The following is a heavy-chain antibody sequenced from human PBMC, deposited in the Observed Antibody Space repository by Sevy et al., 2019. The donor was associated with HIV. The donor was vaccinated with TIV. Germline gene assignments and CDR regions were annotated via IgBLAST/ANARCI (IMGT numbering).Heavy chain of an antibody. V-gene: IGHV3-43D*03. CDR3: AKGDVLRYFGTTYGMDV. D-gene: IGHD3-9*01. J-gene: IGHJ6*02. CDR1: GFTFDDYA. Sequence: GGSLRLSCAASGFTFDDYAMHWVRQAPGKGLEWVSLISWDGGSTYYADSVKGRFTISRDNSKNSLYLQMNSLRAEDTALYYCAKGDVLRYFGTTYGMDVWGQRTTVTVSS. CDR2: ISWDGGST.